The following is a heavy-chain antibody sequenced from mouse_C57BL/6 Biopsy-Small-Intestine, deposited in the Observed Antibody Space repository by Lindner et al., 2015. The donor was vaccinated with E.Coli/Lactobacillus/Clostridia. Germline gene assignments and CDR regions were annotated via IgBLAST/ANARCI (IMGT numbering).Heavy chain of an antibody. J-gene: IGHJ2*01. V-gene: IGHV14-4*01. CDR1: WLLTFKDDY. CDR2: IDPENGDT. CDR3: TTRWLLRPDY. D-gene: IGHD2-3*01. Sequence: VQLQESGAELVRPGASVKLSCTASWLLTFKDDYMHWVKQRPEQGLEWIGWIDPENGDTEYASKFQGKATITADTSSNTAYLQLSSLTSEDTAVYYCTTRWLLRPDYWGQGTTLTVSS.